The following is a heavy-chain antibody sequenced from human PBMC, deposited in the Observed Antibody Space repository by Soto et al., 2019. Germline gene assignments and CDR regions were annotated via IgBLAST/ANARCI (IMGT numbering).Heavy chain of an antibody. CDR3: ARDPADIVLVPAAIISYYYGMDV. V-gene: IGHV3-30-3*01. J-gene: IGHJ6*02. CDR2: ISYDGSNK. CDR1: GFTFSSYA. Sequence: GGSLRLSCAASGFTFSSYAMHWVRQAPGKGLEWVAVISYDGSNKYYADSVKGRFTISRDNSKNTLYLQMNSLRAEDTAVYYYARDPADIVLVPAAIISYYYGMDVWGQGTTVTVSS. D-gene: IGHD2-2*01.